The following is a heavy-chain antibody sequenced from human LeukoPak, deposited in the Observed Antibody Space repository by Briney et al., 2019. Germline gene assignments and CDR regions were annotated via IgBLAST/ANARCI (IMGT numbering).Heavy chain of an antibody. J-gene: IGHJ2*01. CDR2: IIPIFGTA. CDR3: ARDGGKYSSSIGYFDL. CDR1: GGTFSSYA. V-gene: IGHV1-69*05. Sequence: GASVKVSCKASGGTFSSYAISWVRQAPGQGLEWMGGIIPIFGTANYAQKFQGRVTITTDESTSTAYMELSSLRSEDTAVYYCARDGGKYSSSIGYFDLWGRGTLVTVSS. D-gene: IGHD6-13*01.